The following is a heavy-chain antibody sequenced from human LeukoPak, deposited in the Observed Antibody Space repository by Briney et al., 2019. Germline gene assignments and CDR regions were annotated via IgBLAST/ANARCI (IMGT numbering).Heavy chain of an antibody. Sequence: GGSLRLSCAASGFTFSSYGMHWVRQAPGKGLEWVAVISYDGSNKYYADSVKGRFTISRDNSKNTLYLQMNSLRAEDTAVYYCAKSPSRLPKNPTDYWGQGTLVTVSS. CDR3: AKSPSRLPKNPTDY. CDR1: GFTFSSYG. J-gene: IGHJ4*02. D-gene: IGHD6-13*01. CDR2: ISYDGSNK. V-gene: IGHV3-30*18.